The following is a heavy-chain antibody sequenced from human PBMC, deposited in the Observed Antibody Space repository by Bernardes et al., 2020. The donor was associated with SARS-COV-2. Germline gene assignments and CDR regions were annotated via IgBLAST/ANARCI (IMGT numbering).Heavy chain of an antibody. J-gene: IGHJ4*02. D-gene: IGHD4-17*01. CDR1: GFTFSSYG. Sequence: GGSLRLSCAASGFTFSSYGMHWVRQAPGKGLEWVAVISYDGSNKYYADSVKGRFTISRDNSKNTLYLQMNSLRAEDTAVYYCAKLLTTVESGDYWGQGTLVTVSS. CDR3: AKLLTTVESGDY. CDR2: ISYDGSNK. V-gene: IGHV3-30*18.